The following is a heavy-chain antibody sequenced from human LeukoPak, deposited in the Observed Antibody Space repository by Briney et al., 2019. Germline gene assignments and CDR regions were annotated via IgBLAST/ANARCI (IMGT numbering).Heavy chain of an antibody. V-gene: IGHV1-2*02. Sequence: ASVKVSCKASGYTFTGYYMHWVRQAPGQGLEWMGWINPNSGGTNYAQKFQGRVTMTRDTSISTAYMELSRLRSDDTAVYYCAREGEYCSSTSCYGWFDPWGQGTLVTVS. J-gene: IGHJ5*02. CDR2: INPNSGGT. CDR1: GYTFTGYY. D-gene: IGHD2-2*01. CDR3: AREGEYCSSTSCYGWFDP.